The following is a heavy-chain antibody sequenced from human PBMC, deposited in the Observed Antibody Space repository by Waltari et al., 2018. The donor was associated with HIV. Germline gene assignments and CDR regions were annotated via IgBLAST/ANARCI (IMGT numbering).Heavy chain of an antibody. CDR3: AREGAGGYGGPPFDF. V-gene: IGHV1-2*06. J-gene: IGHJ4*02. CDR1: GYRFTGYY. D-gene: IGHD5-12*01. Sequence: QAQLVQSGAEVKKPGASVKVSCKASGYRFTGYYIHWVRQAPGQGPEWMGRINPGSGGTNHAQKFEGRVTMTRDTSISTAHMDLSRLRSDDTAIYYCAREGAGGYGGPPFDFWGQGALVTVSS. CDR2: INPGSGGT.